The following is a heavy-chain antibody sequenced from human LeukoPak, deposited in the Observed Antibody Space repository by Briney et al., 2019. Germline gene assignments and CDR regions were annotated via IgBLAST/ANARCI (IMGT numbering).Heavy chain of an antibody. CDR2: ISSGSSTK. J-gene: IGHJ4*02. D-gene: IGHD3-10*01. CDR1: GFTFNSDD. V-gene: IGHV3-48*01. Sequence: GGSLRLSCAASGFTFNSDDMNWVRQAPGKGLEWVSYISSGSSTKYYADSVKGRFTISRDNAKNSLYLQMNSLRAEDTAVYYCARFFMVRGVAHFDYGGRGPLVTVSS. CDR3: ARFFMVRGVAHFDY.